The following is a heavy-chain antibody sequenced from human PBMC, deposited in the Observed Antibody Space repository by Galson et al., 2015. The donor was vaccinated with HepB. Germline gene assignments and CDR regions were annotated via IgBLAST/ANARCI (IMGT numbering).Heavy chain of an antibody. CDR3: ARGVDTAMVTSVGFDY. CDR2: INPNSGGT. J-gene: IGHJ4*02. Sequence: SVKVSCKASGYTFTGYYMHWVRQAPGQGLEWMGWINPNSGGTNYAQKFQGWVTMTRDTSISTAYMELSRLRSDDTAVYYCARGVDTAMVTSVGFDYWGQGTLVTVSS. D-gene: IGHD5-18*01. CDR1: GYTFTGYY. V-gene: IGHV1-2*04.